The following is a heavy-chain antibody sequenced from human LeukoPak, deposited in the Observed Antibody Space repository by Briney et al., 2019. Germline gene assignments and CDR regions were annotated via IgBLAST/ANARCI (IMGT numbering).Heavy chain of an antibody. D-gene: IGHD5-12*01. J-gene: IGHJ3*02. V-gene: IGHV3-74*01. Sequence: GGSLRLSCAASGFTFSSYWMHWVRQAPGKGLVWVSRINGDGSTTTYADCVTGRFTISRDNAKNTQYLQMSRLGAEDTAVYYCARDIWVATEGDAFDIWGQGTMVTASS. CDR3: ARDIWVATEGDAFDI. CDR2: INGDGSTT. CDR1: GFTFSSYW.